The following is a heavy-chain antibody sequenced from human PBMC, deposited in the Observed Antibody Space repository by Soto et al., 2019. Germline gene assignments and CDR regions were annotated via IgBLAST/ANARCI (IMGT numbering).Heavy chain of an antibody. CDR1: GGTFSSYA. J-gene: IGHJ4*02. D-gene: IGHD5-12*01. CDR2: IIPICGTA. CDR3: ERVELDSGYDFDY. Sequence: ASVKVSCKASGGTFSSYAISWVRQAPGQGLEWMGGIIPICGTANYAQKFQGRVTITANTSTSTAYMELSSLRSEDTAVYYCERVELDSGYDFDYWGQGTLVTVSS. V-gene: IGHV1-69*06.